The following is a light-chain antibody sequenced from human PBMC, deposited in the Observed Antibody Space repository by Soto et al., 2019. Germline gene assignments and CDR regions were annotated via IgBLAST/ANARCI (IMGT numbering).Light chain of an antibody. CDR1: SSNIGAGYD. CDR2: GNS. J-gene: IGLJ3*02. Sequence: QSVLTQPPSVSGAPGQRVTISCTGRSSNIGAGYDVHWYQQLPGTAPKLLIYGNSNRPSAVPDRFSGSKSGTSASLAITGLQAEDEVEYCCQSSDSSLSGYWVFGGGTKLTVL. V-gene: IGLV1-40*01. CDR3: QSSDSSLSGYWV.